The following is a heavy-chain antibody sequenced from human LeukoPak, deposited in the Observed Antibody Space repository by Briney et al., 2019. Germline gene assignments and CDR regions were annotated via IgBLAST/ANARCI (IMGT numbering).Heavy chain of an antibody. CDR1: GGSISSSNW. CDR2: IYHSGST. CDR3: ARDSGEYCSSTSCYT. Sequence: SGTLSLTCAVSGGSISSSNWWSWVRQPPGKGLEWIGEIYHSGSTNYNPSLKSRVTISVDRSKNQFSLKLSSVTAADTAVYYCARDSGEYCSSTSCYTWGQGTLVTVSS. J-gene: IGHJ5*02. V-gene: IGHV4-4*02. D-gene: IGHD2-2*01.